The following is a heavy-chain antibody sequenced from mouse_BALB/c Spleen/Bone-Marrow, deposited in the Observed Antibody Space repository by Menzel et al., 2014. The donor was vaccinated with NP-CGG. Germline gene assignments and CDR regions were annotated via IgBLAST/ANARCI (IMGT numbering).Heavy chain of an antibody. CDR3: TRSGYYGYGWYFDV. Sequence: QVQLQQSGAELVKPGASVKLSCRVSGYTFTNYFVYWVKQRPGQGLEWIGEINPSNDTPNFNEKFKSKATLTVDKSSSTAYMQLSSLTSEDSAVYYCTRSGYYGYGWYFDVWGAGTTVTGSS. J-gene: IGHJ1*01. D-gene: IGHD1-2*01. CDR1: GYTFTNYF. V-gene: IGHV1S81*02. CDR2: INPSNDTP.